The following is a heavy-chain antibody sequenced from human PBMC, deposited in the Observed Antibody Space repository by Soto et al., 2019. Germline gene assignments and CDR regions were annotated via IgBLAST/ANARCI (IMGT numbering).Heavy chain of an antibody. CDR3: AKVLSRNYYYPFDF. Sequence: GGSLRLSCTASGFTFSDYAMAWVRQAPGKGLEWVSTISGGSSVTYYGDSVKGRFTISRDNAKKTLFLQLNRLSAEDTATYYCAKVLSRNYYYPFDFWGQGTQVTVSS. D-gene: IGHD3-10*01. J-gene: IGHJ4*02. CDR2: ISGGSSVT. V-gene: IGHV3-23*01. CDR1: GFTFSDYA.